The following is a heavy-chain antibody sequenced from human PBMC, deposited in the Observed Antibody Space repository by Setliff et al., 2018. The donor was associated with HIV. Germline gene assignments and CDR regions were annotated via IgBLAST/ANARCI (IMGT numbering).Heavy chain of an antibody. V-gene: IGHV1-2*02. Sequence: ASVKVSCKASGYTFSAYYIHWVRQAPGQGLEWMGWISPNGGDTKFAQKFQGRVTMTRDTSITTAYMELSRLSSDDTAVYYCARVFGVRQAFDNWGQGTLVTVSS. CDR3: ARVFGVRQAFDN. D-gene: IGHD3-10*02. J-gene: IGHJ4*02. CDR2: ISPNGGDT. CDR1: GYTFSAYY.